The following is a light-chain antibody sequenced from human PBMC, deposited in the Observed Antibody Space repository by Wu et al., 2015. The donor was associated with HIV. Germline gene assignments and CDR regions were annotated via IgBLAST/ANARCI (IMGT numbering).Light chain of an antibody. J-gene: IGKJ4*01. CDR1: ESVSIN. CDR3: QQYNNWPRI. CDR2: GAS. Sequence: EIVMTRSPATLSVSPGERATLSCRASESVSINLAWYQQKPGQAPRLLIYGASTRATGIPARFSGSGSGTEFTLTISSLQSEDFAVYYCQQYNNWPRIFGGGTKVEIK. V-gene: IGKV3-15*01.